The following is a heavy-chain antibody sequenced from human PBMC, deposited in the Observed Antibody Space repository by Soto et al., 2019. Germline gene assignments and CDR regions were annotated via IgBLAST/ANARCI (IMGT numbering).Heavy chain of an antibody. Sequence: QVQLVESGGGVVQPGRSLRLSCAASGFTFSSYTMHWVRQAPGKGLGWVSLIYYDGSQKYYADSVKGRFTISRDNYKKMMNLDMNSMRTEDTAVYYCTRAGGNQLGDCYDNWGQGTLVTVSS. CDR3: TRAGGNQLGDCYDN. V-gene: IGHV3-30*04. D-gene: IGHD2-21*02. CDR2: IYYDGSQK. CDR1: GFTFSSYT. J-gene: IGHJ4*02.